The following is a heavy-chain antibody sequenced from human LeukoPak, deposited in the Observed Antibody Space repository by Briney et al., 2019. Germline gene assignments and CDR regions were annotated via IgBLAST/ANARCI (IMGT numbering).Heavy chain of an antibody. Sequence: CLRLSCAPSGFTASSIYISWVRHAPGEGLGWVSVIYSGGSTYYADSVKGRFTISRDNSKNTLYLQMNSLRAEDTAVYYCRGVAMNYYYYMDVWGKGTTVTVSS. CDR3: RGVAMNYYYYMDV. D-gene: IGHD2-2*01. CDR2: IYSGGST. CDR1: GFTASSIY. V-gene: IGHV3-53*01. J-gene: IGHJ6*03.